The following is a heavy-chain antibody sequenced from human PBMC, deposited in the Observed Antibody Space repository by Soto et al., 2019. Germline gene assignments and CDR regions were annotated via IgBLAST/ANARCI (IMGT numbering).Heavy chain of an antibody. V-gene: IGHV5-51*01. J-gene: IGHJ6*02. D-gene: IGHD3-10*01. CDR2: IYPGDSDT. Sequence: PGESLKISCKGSGYSFSSYWIGWVRQMPGKGLEWMGIIYPGDSDTRYSPSFQGQVTISADKSISTAYLQWSSLKASDTAMYYCARPSRYGSGQLVLSPPFLTRPSGFGGMDVWGQGTTVTVSS. CDR3: ARPSRYGSGQLVLSPPFLTRPSGFGGMDV. CDR1: GYSFSSYW.